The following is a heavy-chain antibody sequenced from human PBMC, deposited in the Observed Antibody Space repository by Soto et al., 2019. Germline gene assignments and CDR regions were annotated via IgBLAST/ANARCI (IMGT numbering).Heavy chain of an antibody. CDR1: GFNFKKFA. D-gene: IGHD6-19*01. J-gene: IGHJ4*02. V-gene: IGHV3-23*01. Sequence: EVQLLESGGGVVQPGGSLRLSCVASGFNFKKFAMAWVRQAAGEGLEWVSGISCCGGSASYADSVKGRFSIARDASKNTVSLQLNSLRVEDTAQYYCAKADGQQWLIPHLDNWGQGPLVTVS. CDR3: AKADGQQWLIPHLDN. CDR2: ISCCGGSA.